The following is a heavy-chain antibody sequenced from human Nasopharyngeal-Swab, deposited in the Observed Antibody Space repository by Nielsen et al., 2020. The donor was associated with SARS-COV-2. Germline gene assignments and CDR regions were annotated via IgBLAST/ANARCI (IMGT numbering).Heavy chain of an antibody. CDR3: ARDLNPSYSRAFDY. J-gene: IGHJ4*02. D-gene: IGHD6-13*01. V-gene: IGHV3-48*04. Sequence: WIRQPPGKGLEWVSYISSSSSTIYYTDSVKGRFTISRDNAKNSLYLQMNSLRAEDTAVYYCARDLNPSYSRAFDYWGRGTLVTVPS. CDR2: ISSSSSTI.